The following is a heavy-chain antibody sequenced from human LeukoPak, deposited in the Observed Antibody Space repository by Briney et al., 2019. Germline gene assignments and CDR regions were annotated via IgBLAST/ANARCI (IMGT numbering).Heavy chain of an antibody. CDR2: IYHSGST. CDR3: ASTRGSSASRGFDI. D-gene: IGHD3-16*01. Sequence: SGTLSLTCAVSGGSISSSNWWSWARPPPGKGLEGIGEIYHSGSTNYNPSLKSRVTISGDKSKNQFSLKLSSVTAAYTAVYYCASTRGSSASRGFDIWGQGTMVTVSS. J-gene: IGHJ3*02. CDR1: GGSISSSNW. V-gene: IGHV4-4*02.